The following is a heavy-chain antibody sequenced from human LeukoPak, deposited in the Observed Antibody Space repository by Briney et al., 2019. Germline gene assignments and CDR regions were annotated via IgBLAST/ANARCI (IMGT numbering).Heavy chain of an antibody. D-gene: IGHD3-10*02. CDR3: AELGITMIGGV. CDR1: GFTFSSYE. Sequence: PGGSLRLSCAASGFTFSSYEMNWVRQAPGKGLEWVSYISSSGSTMYYADSVKGRFTISRGNAKNSLYLQMNSLRAEDTAVYYCAELGITMIGGVWGKGTTVTISS. CDR2: ISSSGSTM. V-gene: IGHV3-48*03. J-gene: IGHJ6*04.